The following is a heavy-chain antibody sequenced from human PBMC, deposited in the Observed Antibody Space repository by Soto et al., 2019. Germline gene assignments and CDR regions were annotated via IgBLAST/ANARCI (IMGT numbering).Heavy chain of an antibody. D-gene: IGHD2-15*01. Sequence: GASVKVSCKASGGTFSSYAVSWVRQAPGQGLEWMGGIIPIFGTANYAQKFQGRVTITADKSTSTAYMELSSLRSEDTAVYYCARAGYCSGGSCYSDHYYYGMDVWGQGTTVTVSS. CDR2: IIPIFGTA. CDR1: GGTFSSYA. CDR3: ARAGYCSGGSCYSDHYYYGMDV. V-gene: IGHV1-69*06. J-gene: IGHJ6*02.